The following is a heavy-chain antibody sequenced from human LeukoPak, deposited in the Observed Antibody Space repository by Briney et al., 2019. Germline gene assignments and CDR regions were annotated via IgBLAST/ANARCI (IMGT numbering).Heavy chain of an antibody. CDR3: ARVDGGYCSGGSCPITYYYYYYGMDV. Sequence: ASVKVSCKASGYTFTSYAMNWVRQAPGQGLEWMGWINTNTGNPTYAQGFTGRFVFSLDTSVSTAYLQISSLKAEDTAVYYCARVDGGYCSGGSCPITYYYYYYGMDVWGQGTTVTVSS. D-gene: IGHD2-15*01. J-gene: IGHJ6*02. CDR2: INTNTGNP. V-gene: IGHV7-4-1*02. CDR1: GYTFTSYA.